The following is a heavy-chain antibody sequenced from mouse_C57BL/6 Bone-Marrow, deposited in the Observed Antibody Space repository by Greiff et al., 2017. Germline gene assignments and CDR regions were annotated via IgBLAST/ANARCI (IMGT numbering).Heavy chain of an antibody. J-gene: IGHJ1*03. CDR3: ARDSNYVGYFDV. Sequence: QVQLQQPGAELVMPGASVKLSCKASGYTFTSYWMHWVKQRPGQGLEWIGEIDPSDSYTNYNQKFKGKSTLTVDKSSSTAYMQLSSLTSEDSAVYYWARDSNYVGYFDVWGTGTTVTVSS. CDR1: GYTFTSYW. V-gene: IGHV1-69*01. D-gene: IGHD2-5*01. CDR2: IDPSDSYT.